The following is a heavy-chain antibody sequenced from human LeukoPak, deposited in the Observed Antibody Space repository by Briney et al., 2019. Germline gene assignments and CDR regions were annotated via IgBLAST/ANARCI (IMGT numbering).Heavy chain of an antibody. D-gene: IGHD5-18*01. CDR2: IYSGGST. CDR3: ARGGARGGSYRNDFRKGFDY. Sequence: QAGRSLRLSCAASGFTVSSNYMSWVRQAPGKGLEWVSAIYSGGSTYYAKSVKGRFTISRDNSENTLYLQMNSLRAEDTAVYYCARGGARGGSYRNDFRKGFDYWGQGTLVTVSS. J-gene: IGHJ4*02. CDR1: GFTVSSNY. V-gene: IGHV3-66*02.